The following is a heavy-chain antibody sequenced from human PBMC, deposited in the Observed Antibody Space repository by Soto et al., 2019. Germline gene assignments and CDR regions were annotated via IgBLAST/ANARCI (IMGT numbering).Heavy chain of an antibody. CDR1: GFTFSAYS. Sequence: EVQLLESVGGMVQPGGSLRLTCAASGFTFSAYSMTWVRQAPGKGLGWVATISSGGGSTYYADSVKGRFTVSRDNSKSTLYLQMNSLRADDTTVYYCARAPGDYYYMDVWGKGTTVTVSS. V-gene: IGHV3-23*01. CDR3: ARAPGDYYYMDV. CDR2: ISSGGGST. J-gene: IGHJ6*03.